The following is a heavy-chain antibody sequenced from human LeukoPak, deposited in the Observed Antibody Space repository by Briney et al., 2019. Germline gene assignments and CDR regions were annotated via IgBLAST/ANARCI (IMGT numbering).Heavy chain of an antibody. Sequence: GGSLRLSCAASGFTFSTYTMYWVRHPPGERLEWVSIIGSSGGGIHYADSVKGRFTISRDNSKNALYLQMNSLRVEDTAVYYCAIDPNWGTHSWGQGVLVTVSS. CDR1: GFTFSTYT. J-gene: IGHJ4*02. CDR2: IGSSGGGI. V-gene: IGHV3-23*01. CDR3: AIDPNWGTHS. D-gene: IGHD7-27*01.